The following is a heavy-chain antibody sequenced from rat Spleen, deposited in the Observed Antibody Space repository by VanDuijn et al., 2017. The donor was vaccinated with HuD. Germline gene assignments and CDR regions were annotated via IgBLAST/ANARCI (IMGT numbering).Heavy chain of an antibody. Sequence: VQLVESGGGLVQPGRSLKLSCAASGFTFSTFPMAWVRQPPGKGREWMGRMRYDGDTYYNSALKSRLSVSRDTSKSQVFLKMDSLQTEDTAIYFCIREGHTMGITTYWFAYWGQGTLVTVSS. CDR2: MRYDGDT. D-gene: IGHD1-9*01. CDR3: IREGHTMGITTYWFAY. CDR1: GFTFSTFP. V-gene: IGHV2S30*01. J-gene: IGHJ3*01.